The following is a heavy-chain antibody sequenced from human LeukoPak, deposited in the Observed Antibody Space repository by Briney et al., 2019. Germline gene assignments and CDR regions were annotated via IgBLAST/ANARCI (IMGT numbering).Heavy chain of an antibody. J-gene: IGHJ5*02. CDR3: ARHDIVVVPAAINRDLDP. V-gene: IGHV4-59*08. CDR2: IYYSGST. CDR1: GGSISSYY. Sequence: PSETLSLTCTVSGGSISSYYWSWIRQPPGKGLEWIGYIYYSGSTNYNPSLKSRVTISVDTSKNQCSRKVSSVTAADTAVYYCARHDIVVVPAAINRDLDPWGQGTLVTVSS. D-gene: IGHD2-2*01.